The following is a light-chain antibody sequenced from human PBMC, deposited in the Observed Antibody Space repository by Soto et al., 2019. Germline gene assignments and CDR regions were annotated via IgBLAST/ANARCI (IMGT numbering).Light chain of an antibody. CDR3: QQASSLPHP. Sequence: DIQMTQSPSSVSASVGDRVTLTCRASQGISTWLAWYQQKPGKVPKLLIYGASHLQTGVPSRFSGSGSGTDFTLTISSLQPEDFATYYCQQASSLPHPFGQGTRVEIK. CDR2: GAS. V-gene: IGKV1-12*01. J-gene: IGKJ2*01. CDR1: QGISTW.